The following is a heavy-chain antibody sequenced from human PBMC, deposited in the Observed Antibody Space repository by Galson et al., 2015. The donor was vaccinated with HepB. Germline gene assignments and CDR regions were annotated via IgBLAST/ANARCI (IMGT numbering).Heavy chain of an antibody. D-gene: IGHD2-2*01. CDR1: GFTFSSYG. Sequence: SLRLSCAASGFTFSSYGMHWVRQAPGKGLEWVSVISYDGSNNYYADSVKGRFTISRDNPKNTLYLQMNSLRAEDTALYYCARGSGCSSSACYRMDVWGQGTLVTVSS. J-gene: IGHJ4*02. CDR2: ISYDGSNN. V-gene: IGHV3-30*03. CDR3: ARGSGCSSSACYRMDV.